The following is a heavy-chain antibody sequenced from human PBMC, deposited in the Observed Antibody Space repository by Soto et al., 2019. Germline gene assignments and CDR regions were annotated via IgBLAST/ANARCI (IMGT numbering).Heavy chain of an antibody. CDR1: GFTFSSYA. CDR3: AKYLGRYCSGGSCYLYGMDV. V-gene: IGHV3-23*01. CDR2: ISGSGGST. J-gene: IGHJ6*02. D-gene: IGHD2-15*01. Sequence: GGSLRLSCAASGFTFSSYAMSWVRQAPGKGLEWVSAISGSGGSTYYAASVKGRFTISTDNTKNTLYLQMNSLRAEDTAVYYCAKYLGRYCSGGSCYLYGMDVWGQGTTVTVSS.